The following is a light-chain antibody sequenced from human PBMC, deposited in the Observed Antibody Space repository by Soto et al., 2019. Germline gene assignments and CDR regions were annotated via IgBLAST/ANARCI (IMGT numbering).Light chain of an antibody. CDR1: QSVNNQ. J-gene: IGKJ1*01. CDR3: QQYGSSPPRT. CDR2: DAS. V-gene: IGKV3-11*01. Sequence: EIVLTPSPATLSLSPGDRATLSCRASQSVNNQLAWYQQKPGQAPRLLIYDASNRASGIPARFSGSGSGTEFTLTISSLQSEDFAVYYCQQYGSSPPRTFGQGTRWIS.